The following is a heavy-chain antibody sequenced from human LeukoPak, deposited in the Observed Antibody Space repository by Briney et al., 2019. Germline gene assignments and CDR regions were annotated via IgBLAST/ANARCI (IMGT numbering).Heavy chain of an antibody. J-gene: IGHJ4*02. V-gene: IGHV1-18*01. D-gene: IGHD2-2*02. Sequence: EASVKVSCKSSGYTFTTYGVTWVRPAPGQGLEWMGWISAYNDNTNYAQKLQGRVTITADTSTSTAYMELRSLRYDDTAVYYCATKGGGYCSSSSCYIYDYWGQGTLVTVSS. CDR2: ISAYNDNT. CDR1: GYTFTTYG. CDR3: ATKGGGYCSSSSCYIYDY.